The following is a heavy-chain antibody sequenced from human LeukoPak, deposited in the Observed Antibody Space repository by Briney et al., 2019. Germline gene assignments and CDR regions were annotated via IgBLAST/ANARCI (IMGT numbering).Heavy chain of an antibody. Sequence: ASVKVSCKASGYTFTSYYMHWVRQAPGQGLEWMGIINPSGGSTSYAQKFQGRVTMTRDMSTSTVYMELSRLRSDDTAVYYCARAITGTTIDYWGQGTLVTVSS. CDR3: ARAITGTTIDY. CDR2: INPSGGST. J-gene: IGHJ4*02. CDR1: GYTFTSYY. D-gene: IGHD1-7*01. V-gene: IGHV1-46*01.